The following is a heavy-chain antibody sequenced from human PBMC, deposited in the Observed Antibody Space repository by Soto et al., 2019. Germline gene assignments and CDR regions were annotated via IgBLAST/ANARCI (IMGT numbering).Heavy chain of an antibody. D-gene: IGHD3-10*01. CDR3: ARDESSALWFGEWVPMHAFDI. CDR1: GYTFTSYG. V-gene: IGHV1-18*01. CDR2: ISAYNGNT. J-gene: IGHJ3*02. Sequence: GASVKVSCKASGYTFTSYGISWVRQAPGQGLEWMGWISAYNGNTNYAQKLQGRVTMTTDTSTSTAYMELRSLRSDDTAVYYCARDESSALWFGEWVPMHAFDIWGQGTMVTVSS.